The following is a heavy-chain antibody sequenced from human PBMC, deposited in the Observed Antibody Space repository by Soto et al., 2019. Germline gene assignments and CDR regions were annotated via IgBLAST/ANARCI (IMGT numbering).Heavy chain of an antibody. CDR3: AREIVVARGASYFDY. D-gene: IGHD2-2*01. CDR1: GFTFSNYW. V-gene: IGHV3-7*01. Sequence: PGGSLRLSCAASGFTFSNYWMSWVRQAPGRGLEWVGNIRQDGSEKNYVDSVKGRFTISRDNAKNSLYLQMNSLRAEDTAVYYCAREIVVARGASYFDYWGPGT. J-gene: IGHJ4*02. CDR2: IRQDGSEK.